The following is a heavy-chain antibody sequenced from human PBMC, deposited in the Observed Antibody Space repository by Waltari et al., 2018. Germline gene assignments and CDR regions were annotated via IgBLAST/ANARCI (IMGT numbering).Heavy chain of an antibody. J-gene: IGHJ3*02. D-gene: IGHD2-8*01. CDR2: IGASSGNT. Sequence: QVQLVQSGAEVKKPGASVKVSCKASGYTFTSYGISWVPPAPGQGLECMGGIGASSGNTNYAQKLQGRVTMTTDTSTSTAYMELRSLRSDDTAVYYCTVYCTNGVCSPGAFDIWGQGTMVTVSS. V-gene: IGHV1-18*01. CDR3: TVYCTNGVCSPGAFDI. CDR1: GYTFTSYG.